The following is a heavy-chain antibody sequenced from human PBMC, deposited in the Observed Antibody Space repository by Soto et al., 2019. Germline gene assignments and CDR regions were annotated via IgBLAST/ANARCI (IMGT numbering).Heavy chain of an antibody. V-gene: IGHV3-9*01. Sequence: SLRLSCTASGFTFDDYAMHWVRQRPGKGLEWVSGISYNTGSIGYADSVKGRFTISRDNARKSLYLQMNSLKSEDTALYFCAKGSVGSSWFYFDYWGQGMLVTVSS. CDR1: GFTFDDYA. CDR2: ISYNTGSI. J-gene: IGHJ4*02. D-gene: IGHD6-13*01. CDR3: AKGSVGSSWFYFDY.